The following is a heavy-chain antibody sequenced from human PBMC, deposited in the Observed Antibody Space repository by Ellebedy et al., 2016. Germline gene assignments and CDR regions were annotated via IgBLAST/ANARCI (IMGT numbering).Heavy chain of an antibody. Sequence: GGSLRLSCAASGFTFSSYGMHWVRQAPGKGLEWVAVIWYDGSNKYYADSVKGRFTISRDNSKNTLYLQMNSLRAEDTAVYYCARSTVVTHYYYYGMDVWGQGTTVTVSS. J-gene: IGHJ6*02. D-gene: IGHD4-23*01. CDR3: ARSTVVTHYYYYGMDV. V-gene: IGHV3-33*01. CDR1: GFTFSSYG. CDR2: IWYDGSNK.